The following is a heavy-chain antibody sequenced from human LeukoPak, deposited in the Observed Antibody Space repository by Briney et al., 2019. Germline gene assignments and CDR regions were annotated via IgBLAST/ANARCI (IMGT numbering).Heavy chain of an antibody. Sequence: PGGSLRLSCAASGFTFSSYATHWVRQAPGKGLEWVAVISYDGSNKYYADSVKGRFTISRDNSKNTLYLQMNSLRAEDTAVYYCARDSDSSWGEFDYWGQGTLVTVSS. CDR3: ARDSDSSWGEFDY. V-gene: IGHV3-30*04. D-gene: IGHD6-13*01. CDR1: GFTFSSYA. CDR2: ISYDGSNK. J-gene: IGHJ4*02.